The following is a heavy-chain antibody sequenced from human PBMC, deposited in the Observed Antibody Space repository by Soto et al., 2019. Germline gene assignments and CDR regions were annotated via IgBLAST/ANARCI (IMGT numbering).Heavy chain of an antibody. CDR2: INSDGTTT. CDR1: GFTFSNTW. D-gene: IGHD2-2*01. J-gene: IGHJ6*02. CDR3: ATDGSYAQHV. V-gene: IGHV3-74*01. Sequence: GGSLRLSCAASGFTFSNTWMHWDRQAPGKGLVWVSHINSDGTTTTYVDSVKGRFTISRDNAKNTVHLQMNSLRAEDTAVYYCATDGSYAQHVWGQGTTVTVSS.